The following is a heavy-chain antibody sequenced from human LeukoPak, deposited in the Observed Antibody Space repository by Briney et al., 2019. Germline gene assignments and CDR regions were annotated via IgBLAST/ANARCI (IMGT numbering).Heavy chain of an antibody. V-gene: IGHV4-38-2*02. J-gene: IGHJ4*02. CDR3: ASNGPKNYDFWSGYYTYYFDY. Sequence: SETLSLTCTVSGYSISSGYYWGWIRQPPGKGLEWIGSIYYSGSTYYNPSLKSRVTISVDTSKNQFSLKLSSVTAADTAVYYCASNGPKNYDFWSGYYTYYFDYWGQGTLVTVSS. D-gene: IGHD3-3*01. CDR2: IYYSGST. CDR1: GYSISSGYY.